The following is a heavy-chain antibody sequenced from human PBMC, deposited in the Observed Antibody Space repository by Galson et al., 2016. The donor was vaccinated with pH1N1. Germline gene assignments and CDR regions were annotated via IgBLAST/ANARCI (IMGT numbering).Heavy chain of an antibody. CDR2: IISSGGRT. D-gene: IGHD6-6*01. V-gene: IGHV3-23*01. Sequence: SLRLSCAASGFTLSSYAMSWVRQAPGKGPEWVSGIISSGGRTYYEDPVKGRFTISSDNSKNTMYLQMKSLRAEDTVVYYWERYSSIGARAHDYWGQGTLFTVSS. CDR3: ERYSSIGARAHDY. J-gene: IGHJ4*02. CDR1: GFTLSSYA.